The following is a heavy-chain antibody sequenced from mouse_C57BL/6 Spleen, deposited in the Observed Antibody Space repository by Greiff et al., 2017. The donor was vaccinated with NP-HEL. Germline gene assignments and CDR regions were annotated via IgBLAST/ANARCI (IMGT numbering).Heavy chain of an antibody. CDR1: GYTFTSYW. V-gene: IGHV1-69*01. CDR3: ARNDYDVSFAY. D-gene: IGHD2-4*01. J-gene: IGHJ3*01. Sequence: QVQLQQPGAELVMPGASVKLSCKASGYTFTSYWMHWVKQRPGQGLEWIGEIDPSDSYTNYNQKFKGKSTLTVDKSSSTAYMQLSSLTSEDSAVYYCARNDYDVSFAYWGQGTLVTVSA. CDR2: IDPSDSYT.